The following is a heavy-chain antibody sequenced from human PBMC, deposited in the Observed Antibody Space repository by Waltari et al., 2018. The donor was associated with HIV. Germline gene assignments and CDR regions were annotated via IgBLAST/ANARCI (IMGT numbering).Heavy chain of an antibody. Sequence: QLQLVESGGGVVQPGRSLSLSCAASGFTLKTSGLPWARQAPGKGLEWVAVISYDGSNKDYGDSVKGRFTISKDNSKSTLYLQMNSLRAEDTAVYYCAKDISANYYDSQGGWYYDLWGRGTLVTVSS. CDR2: ISYDGSNK. V-gene: IGHV3-30*18. J-gene: IGHJ2*01. CDR3: AKDISANYYDSQGGWYYDL. CDR1: GFTLKTSG. D-gene: IGHD3-22*01.